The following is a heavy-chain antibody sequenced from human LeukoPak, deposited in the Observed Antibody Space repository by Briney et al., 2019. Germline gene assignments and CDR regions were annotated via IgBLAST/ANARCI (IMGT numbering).Heavy chain of an antibody. CDR1: GFTFSSYS. V-gene: IGHV3-53*01. D-gene: IGHD5-18*01. Sequence: GGSLRLSCAASGFTFSSYSMNWVRQAPGKGLEWVSVIYSSGSTYYADSVKGRFTISRDNSKNTLYLQMNSLRVEDTAVYYCARGVRGYSYGSRFDYWGQGTLVTVSS. CDR2: IYSSGST. CDR3: ARGVRGYSYGSRFDY. J-gene: IGHJ4*02.